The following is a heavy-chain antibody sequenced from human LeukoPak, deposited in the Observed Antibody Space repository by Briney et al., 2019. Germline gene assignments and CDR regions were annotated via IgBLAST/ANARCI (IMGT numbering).Heavy chain of an antibody. CDR2: ISGSGGST. Sequence: GGSLRLSCAASGFSFSSYEMNRVRQAPGKGLEWVSAISGSGGSTYYADSVKGRVTISRDNSKNTLYLQMNSLRAEDTAVYYCARSQYSSSWYKGYMDVWGKGTTVTISS. CDR3: ARSQYSSSWYKGYMDV. J-gene: IGHJ6*03. D-gene: IGHD6-13*01. CDR1: GFSFSSYE. V-gene: IGHV3-23*01.